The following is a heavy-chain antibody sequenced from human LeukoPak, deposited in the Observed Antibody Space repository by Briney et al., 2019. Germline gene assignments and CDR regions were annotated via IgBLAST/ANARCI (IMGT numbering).Heavy chain of an antibody. V-gene: IGHV6-1*01. CDR2: TYYRSKWYN. D-gene: IGHD3-3*01. CDR3: ARGDVTIFGVVMGFDY. Sequence: SQTLSLTCAISGDSVSSNSAAWNWIRQSPSRGLEWLGRTYYRSKWYNDYAVSVKSRITINPDTSKNQSSLQLNSVTPEDTAVYYCARGDVTIFGVVMGFDYWGQGTLVTVSS. J-gene: IGHJ4*02. CDR1: GDSVSSNSAA.